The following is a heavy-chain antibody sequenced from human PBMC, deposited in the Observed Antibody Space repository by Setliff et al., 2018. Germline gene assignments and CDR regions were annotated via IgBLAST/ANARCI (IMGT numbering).Heavy chain of an antibody. V-gene: IGHV4-59*01. Sequence: SETLSLTCTVSGGSISSYYLSWIRQPPGEGLEWIGYIYYSGSTNYNPSLKSRVTISVDTSNNQFSLKLSSVTAADTAVYYCARESTAKNFWGEYSDYWGQGTLVTISS. J-gene: IGHJ4*02. D-gene: IGHD3-3*01. CDR2: IYYSGST. CDR3: ARESTAKNFWGEYSDY. CDR1: GGSISSYY.